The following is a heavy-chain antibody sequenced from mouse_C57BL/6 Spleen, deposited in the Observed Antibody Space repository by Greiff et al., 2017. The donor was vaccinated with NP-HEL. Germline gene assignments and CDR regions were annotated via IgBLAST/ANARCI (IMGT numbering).Heavy chain of an antibody. J-gene: IGHJ2*01. CDR1: GYTFTSYD. CDR3: AREFFFDY. CDR2: IYPRDGST. Sequence: VQLVESGPELVKPGASVKLSCKASGYTFTSYDINWVKQRPGQGLEWIGWIYPRDGSTKYNEKFKGKATLTVDTSSSTAYMELHSLTSEDSAVYFCAREFFFDYWGQGTTLTVSS. V-gene: IGHV1-85*01.